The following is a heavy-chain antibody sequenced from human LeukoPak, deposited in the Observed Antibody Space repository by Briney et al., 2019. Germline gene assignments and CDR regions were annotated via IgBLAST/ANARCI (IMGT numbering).Heavy chain of an antibody. V-gene: IGHV3-23*01. D-gene: IGHD5-18*01. CDR1: GFTFSSYA. J-gene: IGHJ6*02. CDR3: ARAEAAMVISADYGMDV. CDR2: IGGGGTFT. Sequence: PSGGSLRLSCTASGFTFSSYAMNWARQAPGKGLEWVSGIGGGGTFTYYADSVKGRFTISRDNSKNTLYLQMNSLRAEDTAVYYCARAEAAMVISADYGMDVWGQGTTVTVSS.